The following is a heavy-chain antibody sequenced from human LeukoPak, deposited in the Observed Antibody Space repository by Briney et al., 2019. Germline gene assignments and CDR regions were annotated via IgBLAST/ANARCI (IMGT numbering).Heavy chain of an antibody. CDR2: ISGSGGST. Sequence: GGSLRLSCAASGFTFSSYAMSWVRQAPGKGLEWVSAISGSGGSTYYADSVKGRFTISRDNSKNTLYLQMNSLRAEDTAVYYFAKDGYHYGSGSYYRNWGQGTLVTVSS. CDR1: GFTFSSYA. J-gene: IGHJ4*02. CDR3: AKDGYHYGSGSYYRN. V-gene: IGHV3-23*01. D-gene: IGHD3-10*01.